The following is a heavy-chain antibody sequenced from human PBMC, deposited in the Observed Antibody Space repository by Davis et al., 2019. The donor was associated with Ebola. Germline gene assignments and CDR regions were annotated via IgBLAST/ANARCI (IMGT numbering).Heavy chain of an antibody. J-gene: IGHJ4*02. CDR3: ARGPVGHYYDSSGYYSVPRYFDY. CDR2: IHYSGRT. D-gene: IGHD3-22*01. Sequence: MPSETLSLTCTVSGGAISSGGYYWSWIRQHPGKGLEWIGYIHYSGRTYYNPSLKSRLTISVDTSKNQFSLKVRSVTAADTAVYFCARGPVGHYYDSSGYYSVPRYFDYWGQGTLVTVSS. V-gene: IGHV4-31*03. CDR1: GGAISSGGYY.